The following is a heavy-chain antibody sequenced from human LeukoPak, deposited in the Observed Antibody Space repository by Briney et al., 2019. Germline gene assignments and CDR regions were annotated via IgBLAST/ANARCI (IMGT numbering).Heavy chain of an antibody. CDR3: ARDLPETYYDFWSGVAGNWFDP. J-gene: IGHJ5*02. CDR1: GFTFSSYG. V-gene: IGHV3-33*01. D-gene: IGHD3-3*01. CDR2: IWYDGSNK. Sequence: TGGSLRLSCAASGFTFSSYGMHWVRQAPGKGLEWVAVIWYDGSNKCYADSVKGRFTISRDNSKNTLYLQMNSLRAEDTAVYYCARDLPETYYDFWSGVAGNWFDPWGQGTLVTVSS.